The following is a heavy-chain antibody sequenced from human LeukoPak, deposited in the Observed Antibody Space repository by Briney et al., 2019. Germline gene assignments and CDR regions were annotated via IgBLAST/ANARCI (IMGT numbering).Heavy chain of an antibody. D-gene: IGHD5-18*01. CDR3: ARDASDTAMVGYFQH. J-gene: IGHJ1*01. CDR1: GFTFSSYA. V-gene: IGHV3-23*01. CDR2: FGERGSSA. Sequence: GGSLRLSCSASGFTFSSYAMSWVRQAPGKGLEWVSTFGERGSSAYYADSVKGRFTISRDNSKIILYLQINSLRAEDTAVYYCARDASDTAMVGYFQHWGQGTLVTVSS.